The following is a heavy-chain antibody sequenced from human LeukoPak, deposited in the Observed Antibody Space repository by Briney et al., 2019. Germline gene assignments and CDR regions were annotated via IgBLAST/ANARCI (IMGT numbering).Heavy chain of an antibody. CDR1: GFTFSSYW. CDR2: INSDGSDT. D-gene: IGHD3-22*01. Sequence: PGGSLRLSCAASGFTFSSYWMHWVRQAPGKGLVCVSRINSDGSDTSYADSVKGRFTVSRDNAKNTLYLQMNSLRAEDTAVYYCARDQKYYYDSSGYYSHWGQGTLVTVSS. V-gene: IGHV3-74*01. J-gene: IGHJ4*02. CDR3: ARDQKYYYDSSGYYSH.